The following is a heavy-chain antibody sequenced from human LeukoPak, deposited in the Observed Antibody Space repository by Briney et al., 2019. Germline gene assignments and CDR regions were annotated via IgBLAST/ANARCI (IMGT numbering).Heavy chain of an antibody. CDR2: INAYNGNT. Sequence: ASVRVSCKVSGYTFNTYGFTWVRQAPGQGLEWLGWINAYNGNTNYKHRLQAQLTMTTETSTSTAYMELRSLRSDDTAVYYCARRQGTTSSFDYWGQGTLGTVSS. CDR3: ARRQGTTSSFDY. CDR1: GYTFNTYG. V-gene: IGHV1-18*01. D-gene: IGHD1-1*01. J-gene: IGHJ4*02.